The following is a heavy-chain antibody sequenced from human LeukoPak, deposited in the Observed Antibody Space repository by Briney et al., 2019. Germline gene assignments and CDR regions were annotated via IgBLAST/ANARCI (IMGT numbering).Heavy chain of an antibody. J-gene: IGHJ3*02. D-gene: IGHD3-22*01. Sequence: ASGKVSCKASGYTFTSYYMHWVRQAPGQALEWMGWINPNSGGTNYAQKFQGRVTVTRDTSISTAYMDLSRLRSDDTAVYYCARAGVWDYSDSSGYHNAAFDIWGQGTMVTVSS. CDR2: INPNSGGT. V-gene: IGHV1-2*02. CDR3: ARAGVWDYSDSSGYHNAAFDI. CDR1: GYTFTSYY.